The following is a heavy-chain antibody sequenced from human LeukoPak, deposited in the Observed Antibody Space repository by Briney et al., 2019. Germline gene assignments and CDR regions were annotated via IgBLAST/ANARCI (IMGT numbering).Heavy chain of an antibody. CDR2: IYSGGST. CDR1: GFTVSSNY. J-gene: IGHJ6*02. V-gene: IGHV3-53*01. D-gene: IGHD3-10*01. Sequence: PGGSLRLSCAASGFTVSSNYMNWVRQAPGKGLEWVSGIYSGGSTYYADSVKGRFTISRDNAKNSLYLQMNSLRAEDTAVYYCAKVLYALWFGELSPDYYYGMDVWGQGTTVTVSS. CDR3: AKVLYALWFGELSPDYYYGMDV.